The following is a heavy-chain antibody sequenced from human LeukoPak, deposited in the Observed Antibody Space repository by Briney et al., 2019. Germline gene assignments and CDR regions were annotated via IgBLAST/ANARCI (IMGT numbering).Heavy chain of an antibody. V-gene: IGHV4-4*07. CDR3: ARVSYGDYYFDY. J-gene: IGHJ4*02. Sequence: SETLSLTWTVSGGGISSYYWSCIRQPAGKGLEWIGRVYSSGSTNYNPSLKSRVSMSVDTSKNQFSLKLSSLTAADTASYYCARVSYGDYYFDYWGQGTLATVSS. CDR2: VYSSGST. D-gene: IGHD4-17*01. CDR1: GGGISSYY.